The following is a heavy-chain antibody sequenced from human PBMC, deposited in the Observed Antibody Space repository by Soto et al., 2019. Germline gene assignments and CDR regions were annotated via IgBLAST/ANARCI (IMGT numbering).Heavy chain of an antibody. CDR3: ANGDGRHAYYSTDY. J-gene: IGHJ4*02. CDR2: ISYHGTNT. CDR1: GFTFRSYA. Sequence: GSLRLSCAASGFTFRSYAMHWVRQAPGKGLEWVAVISYHGTNTYYADSVKGRFTVSRDNSKNTLYLQTDGLRAEDTAVYYCANGDGRHAYYSTDYRGQGTLVTVSS. V-gene: IGHV3-30*18. D-gene: IGHD3-16*01.